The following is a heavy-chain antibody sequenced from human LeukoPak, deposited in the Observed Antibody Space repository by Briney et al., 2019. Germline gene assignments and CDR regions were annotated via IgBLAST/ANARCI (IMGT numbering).Heavy chain of an antibody. CDR2: IYYSGST. D-gene: IGHD1-14*01. CDR1: GGSISSSGCY. Sequence: PSETLSLTCTVSGGSISSSGCYWGWVRQPPGKGLEWIESIYYSGSTYYNPSLKSRVTISVDTSKNQFSLKLSSVTAADTAVYYCARHPEFLRDFDYWGQGTLVTVSS. V-gene: IGHV4-39*01. J-gene: IGHJ4*02. CDR3: ARHPEFLRDFDY.